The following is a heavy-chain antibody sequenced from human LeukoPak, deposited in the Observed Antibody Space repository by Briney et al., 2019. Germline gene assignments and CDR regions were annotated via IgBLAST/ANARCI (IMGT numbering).Heavy chain of an antibody. J-gene: IGHJ3*02. Sequence: GGSLRLSCAASGFTFSSYGMHWVRQAPGKGLEWVAFIRYDGSNKYSTDSVKGRFNISRDNSKNTLYLQMNSLRAEDTAVYYCAKGERVLLWFGELLYHYDAFDIWGQGTMVTVSS. D-gene: IGHD3-10*01. CDR2: IRYDGSNK. CDR3: AKGERVLLWFGELLYHYDAFDI. CDR1: GFTFSSYG. V-gene: IGHV3-30*02.